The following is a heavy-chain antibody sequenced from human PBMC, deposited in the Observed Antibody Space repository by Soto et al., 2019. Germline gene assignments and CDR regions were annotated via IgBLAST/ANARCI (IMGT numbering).Heavy chain of an antibody. V-gene: IGHV4-31*03. CDR2: IYYSGST. Sequence: QVQLQESGPGLVKPSQTLSLTCTVSGGSISSGGYYWNWIRQHPGKGLEWIGYIYYSGSTYYNPSLQRRVTVSVVTPKNQFSRKLSSVTAADTAVFYCARSVFPWGQGTLVTVSS. J-gene: IGHJ5*02. CDR3: ARSVFP. CDR1: GGSISSGGYY.